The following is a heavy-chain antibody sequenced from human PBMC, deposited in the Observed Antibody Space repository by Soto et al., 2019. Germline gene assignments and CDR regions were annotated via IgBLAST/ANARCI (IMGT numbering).Heavy chain of an antibody. J-gene: IGHJ6*02. CDR3: TREDYSSSWYSATFYYYYGMDV. CDR1: GFTFGDYA. D-gene: IGHD6-13*01. Sequence: PGGSLRLSCTASGFTFGDYAMSWFRQAPGKGLEWVGFIRSKAYGGTTEYAASVKGRFTISRDDSKSIAYLQMNSLKTEDTAVYYCTREDYSSSWYSATFYYYYGMDVWGQGTTVTVSS. CDR2: IRSKAYGGTT. V-gene: IGHV3-49*03.